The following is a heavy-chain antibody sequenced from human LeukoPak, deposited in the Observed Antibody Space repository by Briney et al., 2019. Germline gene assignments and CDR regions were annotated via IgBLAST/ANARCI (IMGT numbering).Heavy chain of an antibody. V-gene: IGHV3-48*03. CDR1: GFTFSSYE. Sequence: GGSLRLSCAASGFTFSSYEMNWVRQAPGKGLEWVLYISSSGSTIYYADSVKGRFTISRDNAKNSLYLQMNSLRAEDTAVYYCARSPRGYSFYFDYWGQGTLVTVSS. D-gene: IGHD3-22*01. CDR2: ISSSGSTI. CDR3: ARSPRGYSFYFDY. J-gene: IGHJ4*02.